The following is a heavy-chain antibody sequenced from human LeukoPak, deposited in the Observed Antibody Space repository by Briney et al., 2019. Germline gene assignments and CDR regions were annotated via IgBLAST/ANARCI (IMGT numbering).Heavy chain of an antibody. CDR3: ARYLDYGGNSRVFQH. Sequence: SETLSLTCAVYGGSLSAYYWTWIRQPPGKGLEWIGEINHGGSTNYNPSLKSRVTISIDTSKNQFSLKLSSVTAADTAVYYRARYLDYGGNSRVFQHWGQGTLVTVSS. CDR1: GGSLSAYY. J-gene: IGHJ1*01. D-gene: IGHD4-23*01. V-gene: IGHV4-34*01. CDR2: INHGGST.